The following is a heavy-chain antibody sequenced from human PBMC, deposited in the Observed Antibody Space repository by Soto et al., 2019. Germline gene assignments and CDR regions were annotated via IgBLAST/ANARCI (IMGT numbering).Heavy chain of an antibody. D-gene: IGHD6-13*01. V-gene: IGHV3-9*01. J-gene: IGHJ4*02. Sequence: EVQLVESGGGLVQPGRSLRLSCAASGFTFDDYAMHWVRQAPGKGLEWVSGISWNSGSIGYADSVKGRFTISRDNAKNSLYLQMNSLRAEDTALYYCAKYAYSSSWNYFDYWGQGTLVTVSS. CDR1: GFTFDDYA. CDR2: ISWNSGSI. CDR3: AKYAYSSSWNYFDY.